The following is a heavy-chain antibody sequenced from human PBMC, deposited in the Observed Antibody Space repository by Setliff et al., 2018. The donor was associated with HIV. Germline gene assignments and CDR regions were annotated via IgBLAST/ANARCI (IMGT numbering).Heavy chain of an antibody. Sequence: KPSETLSLTCAVSGGSISSSSWWSWVRQPPGKGLEWIGEIYHSGSTNYNPSLKSRVTISVDKSKNQFSLKLSSVTAADTAVYYCARAHPQQLVSLFDYWGQGTLVTVSS. D-gene: IGHD6-13*01. V-gene: IGHV4-4*02. CDR3: ARAHPQQLVSLFDY. CDR2: IYHSGST. CDR1: GGSISSSSW. J-gene: IGHJ4*02.